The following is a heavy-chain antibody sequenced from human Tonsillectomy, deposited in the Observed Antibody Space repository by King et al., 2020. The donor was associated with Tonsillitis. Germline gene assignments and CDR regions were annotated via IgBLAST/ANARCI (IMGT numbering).Heavy chain of an antibody. Sequence: QLVQSGGGLVQPGGSLRLSCAASGFTFSSYEMNWVRQAPGKGLEGGSYISSSGSTIYYADSVKGRFTISRDNAKNSLYLQMNSLRSEDTAVYYCAREGIDYYDSSGYYRVDAFDIWGQGTMVTVSS. CDR1: GFTFSSYE. D-gene: IGHD3-22*01. CDR2: ISSSGSTI. J-gene: IGHJ3*02. CDR3: AREGIDYYDSSGYYRVDAFDI. V-gene: IGHV3-48*03.